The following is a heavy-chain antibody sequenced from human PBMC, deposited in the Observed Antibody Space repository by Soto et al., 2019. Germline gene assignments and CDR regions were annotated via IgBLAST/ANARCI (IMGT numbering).Heavy chain of an antibody. J-gene: IGHJ4*02. CDR1: GFTFSNYW. D-gene: IGHD2-2*03. CDR3: ARGGVGSFDY. Sequence: EVQLVESGGGLVQPGGSLRLSCAGSGFTFSNYWIHWVRLVPGRGLVWISHITKDGNSLSYADSVKGRFTISRDNAKNTGYLQMNGLRAEDTAVYYCARGGVGSFDYWGQGSLVTVSS. CDR2: ITKDGNSL. V-gene: IGHV3-74*01.